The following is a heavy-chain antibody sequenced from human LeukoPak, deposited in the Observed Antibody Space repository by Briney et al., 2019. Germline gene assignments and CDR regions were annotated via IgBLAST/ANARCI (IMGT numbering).Heavy chain of an antibody. D-gene: IGHD5-24*01. CDR2: IYYSGST. V-gene: IGHV4-39*01. CDR1: GGSISTTGYY. CDR3: ARVEEVATTLPGY. J-gene: IGHJ4*02. Sequence: SETLSLTCTVSGGSISTTGYYWAWIRQPPGKGLEWIASIYYSGSTYYNSSLKSRVTISVDTSRNQFSLKLSSVTAADTAVYYCARVEEVATTLPGYWGQGTLVTVSS.